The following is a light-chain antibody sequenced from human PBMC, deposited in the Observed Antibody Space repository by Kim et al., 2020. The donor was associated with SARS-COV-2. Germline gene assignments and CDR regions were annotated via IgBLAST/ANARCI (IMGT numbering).Light chain of an antibody. V-gene: IGKV1D-12*01. J-gene: IGKJ5*01. CDR2: AAS. Sequence: ALVGDRVPIIGRASKVISSWLAWYQKKPGKAPKILIYAASSLQSGAQSRFSGSGSGTDFPLPISSLQPEDFATYYCKQANSIPITLGQGTRLEIK. CDR1: KVISSW. CDR3: KQANSIPIT.